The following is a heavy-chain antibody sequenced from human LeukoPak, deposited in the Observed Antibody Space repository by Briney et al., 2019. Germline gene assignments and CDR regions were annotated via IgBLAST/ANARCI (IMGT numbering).Heavy chain of an antibody. D-gene: IGHD2-2*01. Sequence: SETLSLTCTVSGGSISSYYWSWIRQPPGKRLEWIGYIYYSGSTNYNPSLKSRVTISVDTSKNQFSLKLSSVTAADTAVYYCAREGCSSTSCYPGEKNWFDPWGQGTLVTVSS. CDR3: AREGCSSTSCYPGEKNWFDP. CDR2: IYYSGST. V-gene: IGHV4-59*01. CDR1: GGSISSYY. J-gene: IGHJ5*02.